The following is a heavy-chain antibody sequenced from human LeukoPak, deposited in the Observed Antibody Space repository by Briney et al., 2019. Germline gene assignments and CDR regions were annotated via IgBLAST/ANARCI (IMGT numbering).Heavy chain of an antibody. CDR2: ISASGSTT. V-gene: IGHV3-23*01. Sequence: GGSLRLSCAASVFIFGDYAMSWVRQAPGKGLEWVSGISASGSTTWYADSVKGRLTISRDNFKNMLYLQMDSLRVEDTAIYYCVKTTSPLGAFDYWGQGNLVSVSS. CDR3: VKTTSPLGAFDY. J-gene: IGHJ4*02. D-gene: IGHD7-27*01. CDR1: VFIFGDYA.